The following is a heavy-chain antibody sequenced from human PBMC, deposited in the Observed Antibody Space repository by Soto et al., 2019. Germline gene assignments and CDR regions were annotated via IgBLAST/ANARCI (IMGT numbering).Heavy chain of an antibody. V-gene: IGHV3-33*01. J-gene: IGHJ6*02. CDR3: ARDGGYSYGPYYYYYGMDV. D-gene: IGHD5-18*01. CDR2: IWYDGSNK. Sequence: QVQLVESGGGVVQPGRSLRLSCAASGFTFSSYGMHWVRQAPGKGLEWVAVIWYDGSNKYYADSVKGRFTISRDNSKNTLYLQMNSLRAEDTAVYYCARDGGYSYGPYYYYYGMDVWGQGTTVTVSS. CDR1: GFTFSSYG.